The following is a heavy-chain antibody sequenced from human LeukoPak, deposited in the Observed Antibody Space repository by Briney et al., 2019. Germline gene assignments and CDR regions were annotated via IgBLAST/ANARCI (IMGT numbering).Heavy chain of an antibody. CDR2: ISWNSGSI. Sequence: GGSLRLSCAASGFTFDDYAMHWVRQAPGKGLEWVSGISWNSGSIGYADSVKGRFTISRDNAKNSLYLQMNSLRAEDTALYYRAKGEVGATPGAFDYWGQGTLVTVSS. CDR3: AKGEVGATPGAFDY. CDR1: GFTFDDYA. D-gene: IGHD1-26*01. V-gene: IGHV3-9*01. J-gene: IGHJ4*02.